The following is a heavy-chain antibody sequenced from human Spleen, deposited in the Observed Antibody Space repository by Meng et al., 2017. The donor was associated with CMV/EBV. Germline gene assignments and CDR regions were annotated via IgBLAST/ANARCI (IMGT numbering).Heavy chain of an antibody. D-gene: IGHD3-16*01. CDR1: NRAA. Sequence: NRAAWSWIRQSPSRGLAWLGRTNYRSKWNNDYAVSVKSRITINPETSKNQFSLHLNSVTPEDTAVYYCAREVGFGGVKDYYYYGMDVWGQGTTVTVSS. V-gene: IGHV6-1*01. CDR2: TNYRSKWNN. CDR3: AREVGFGGVKDYYYYGMDV. J-gene: IGHJ6*02.